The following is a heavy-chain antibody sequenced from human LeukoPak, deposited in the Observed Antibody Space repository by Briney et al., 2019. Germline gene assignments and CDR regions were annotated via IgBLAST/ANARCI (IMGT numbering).Heavy chain of an antibody. J-gene: IGHJ4*02. Sequence: PGRSLRLSCAASGFTVSSNYMSWVRQAPGKGLEWVSVIYSGGSTYYADSVKGRFTISRDNSKNTLYLQMNSLRAEDTAVYYCARDHRGSGWLDYWGQGTLVTVSS. D-gene: IGHD6-19*01. CDR1: GFTVSSNY. CDR3: ARDHRGSGWLDY. CDR2: IYSGGST. V-gene: IGHV3-53*01.